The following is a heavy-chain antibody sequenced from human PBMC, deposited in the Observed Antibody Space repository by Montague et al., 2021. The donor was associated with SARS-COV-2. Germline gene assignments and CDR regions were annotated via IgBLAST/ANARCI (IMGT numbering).Heavy chain of an antibody. D-gene: IGHD4-23*01. CDR1: GGSISSRGYY. CDR3: ARLRGDYGGTYDTFDI. CDR2: IYYSGST. V-gene: IGHV4-39*01. Sequence: SETLSLTCTVSGGSISSRGYYWGWIRQPPGKGLEWIGSIYYSGSTYYNPSLKSRVTISVDTSKNQFSLKLSSVTAADTAVYYCARLRGDYGGTYDTFDIWGQGTMVTVSS. J-gene: IGHJ3*02.